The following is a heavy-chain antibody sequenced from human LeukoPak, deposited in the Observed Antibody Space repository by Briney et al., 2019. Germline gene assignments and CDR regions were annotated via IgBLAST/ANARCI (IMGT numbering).Heavy chain of an antibody. CDR3: ASGMGLLYVY. Sequence: ASVKVSCKVSGYTLTELSMHWVRQAPGKGLEWMGGFDPEDGETIYAQKFQGRVTMTRDTSISTAYMELSRLRSDDTAVYYCASGMGLLYVYWGQGTLVTVSS. J-gene: IGHJ4*02. D-gene: IGHD2-2*02. V-gene: IGHV1-24*01. CDR2: FDPEDGET. CDR1: GYTLTELS.